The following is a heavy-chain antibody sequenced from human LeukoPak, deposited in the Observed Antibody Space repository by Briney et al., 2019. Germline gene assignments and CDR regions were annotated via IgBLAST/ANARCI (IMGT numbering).Heavy chain of an antibody. CDR3: ARGTTSFQYYFDY. J-gene: IGHJ4*02. Sequence: SSETLSLTCTVSGGSISSYYWSWLRQPPGKGLEWIGYIYYSGSTNYNPSLKSRITISVDTSKNQFSLKLSSVTAADTAVYYCARGTTSFQYYFDYWGQGTLVTVSS. V-gene: IGHV4-59*01. CDR2: IYYSGST. D-gene: IGHD1-14*01. CDR1: GGSISSYY.